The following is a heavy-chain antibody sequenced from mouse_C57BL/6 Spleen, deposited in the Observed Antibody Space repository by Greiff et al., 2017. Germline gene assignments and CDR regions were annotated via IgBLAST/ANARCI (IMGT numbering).Heavy chain of an antibody. J-gene: IGHJ4*01. CDR3: ARKDSTTVVGDYYAMDY. CDR1: GFSLTSYG. V-gene: IGHV2-2*01. Sequence: QVQLQQSGPGLVQPSQCLSITCTVSGFSLTSYGVHWVRQSPGKGLEWLGVIWSGGSTDYNAAFITRLSISKDNSKSQVCLKMNRLQADDTAIYYGARKDSTTVVGDYYAMDYWGQGTSVTVSS. CDR2: IWSGGST. D-gene: IGHD1-1*01.